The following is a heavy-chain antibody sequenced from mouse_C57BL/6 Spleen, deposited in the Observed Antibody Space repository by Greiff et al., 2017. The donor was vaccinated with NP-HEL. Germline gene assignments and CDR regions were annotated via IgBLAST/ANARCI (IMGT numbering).Heavy chain of an antibody. CDR3: TTYGSSIYYAMDY. CDR1: GFNIKDDY. J-gene: IGHJ4*01. V-gene: IGHV14-4*01. Sequence: VQLQQSGAELVRPGASVKLSCTASGFNIKDDYMHWVKQRPEQGLEWIGWIDPENGDTEYASKFQGKATITADTSSNTAYLQLSSLTSEDTAVYYCTTYGSSIYYAMDYWGQGTSVTVSS. CDR2: IDPENGDT. D-gene: IGHD1-1*01.